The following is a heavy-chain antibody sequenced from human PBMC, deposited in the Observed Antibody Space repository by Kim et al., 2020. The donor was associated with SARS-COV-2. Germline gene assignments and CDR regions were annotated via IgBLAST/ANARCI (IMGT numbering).Heavy chain of an antibody. J-gene: IGHJ4*02. D-gene: IGHD6-13*01. V-gene: IGHV3-21*01. CDR2: ISSSSSYI. CDR3: ARESLAPAGTDFDY. CDR1: GFTFSSYS. Sequence: GGSLRLSCAASGFTFSSYSMNWVRQAPGKGLEWVSSISSSSSYIYYADSVKGRFTISRDNAKNSLYLQMNSLRAEDTAVYYCARESLAPAGTDFDYWGQGTLVTVSS.